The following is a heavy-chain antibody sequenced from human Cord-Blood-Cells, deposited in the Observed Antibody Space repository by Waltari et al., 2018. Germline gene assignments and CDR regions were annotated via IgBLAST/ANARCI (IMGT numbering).Heavy chain of an antibody. D-gene: IGHD2-8*02. CDR2: IYYSGST. CDR1: GGSITSGGSY. J-gene: IGHJ4*02. CDR3: AGGEDLLVWGLGY. Sequence: QVPLQESGPGLVKPSQTLSLTCTVPGGSITSGGSYWSWLRQHPGKGLEWIGYIYYSGSTYYNPSLKSRVTISVDTSKNQFSLKLSSVTAADTAVYYCAGGEDLLVWGLGYWGQGTLVTVSS. V-gene: IGHV4-31*03.